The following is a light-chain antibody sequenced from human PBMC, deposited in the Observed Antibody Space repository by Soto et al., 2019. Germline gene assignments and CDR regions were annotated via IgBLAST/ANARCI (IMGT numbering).Light chain of an antibody. CDR2: GNT. V-gene: IGLV1-40*01. J-gene: IGLJ1*01. CDR3: LSYDKSLSGYV. CDR1: SSNIGAGYD. Sequence: QSVLTQPPSVSGAPGQRLTLSCTGSSSNIGAGYDVHWYQQLPGAAPKVVIYGNTNRPSGVPDRFSGSKSGPSASLVITGLHAEDGADYYCLSYDKSLSGYVFGAGTKVTVL.